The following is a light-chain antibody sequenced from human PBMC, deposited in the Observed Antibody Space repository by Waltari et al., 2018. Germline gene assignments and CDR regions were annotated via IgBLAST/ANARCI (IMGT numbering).Light chain of an antibody. J-gene: IGKJ2*01. CDR1: QNVLYSSNNKNY. V-gene: IGKV4-1*01. Sequence: DIVMTQSPDSLAVSLGEWATINCKSSQNVLYSSNNKNYSAWSQRKPGHHPNLLSYWASTRESGVADRFSGAGSVTDFTLTISSLQAEDVAFYYCQQYYSTPPHTFGQGTKLEIK. CDR3: QQYYSTPPHT. CDR2: WAS.